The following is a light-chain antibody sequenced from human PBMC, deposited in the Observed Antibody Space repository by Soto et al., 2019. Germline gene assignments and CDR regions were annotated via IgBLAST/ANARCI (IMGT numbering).Light chain of an antibody. J-gene: IGKJ5*01. CDR1: QTISSW. V-gene: IGKV1-5*03. CDR3: MQALQTPIT. CDR2: KAS. Sequence: DIQMTQSPSTLSGSVGDRVTITCRASQTISSWLAWYQQKPGKAPKLLIYKASTLKSGVPSRFSGSGSGTDFTLKISRVEAEDVGVYYCMQALQTPITFGQGTQLEIK.